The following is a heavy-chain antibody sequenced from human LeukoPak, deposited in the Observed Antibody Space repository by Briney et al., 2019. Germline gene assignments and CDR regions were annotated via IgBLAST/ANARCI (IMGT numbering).Heavy chain of an antibody. CDR3: ARVPLEDCSSTSCYTPQIDP. D-gene: IGHD2-2*02. Sequence: ASVKVSCKASGYTFTSYGISWVRQAPGQGLEWMGWISAYNGNTNYAQKLLGRVTMTTDTSTSTAYMELRSLRSDDTAVYYCARVPLEDCSSTSCYTPQIDPWGQGTLVTVSS. J-gene: IGHJ5*02. CDR1: GYTFTSYG. CDR2: ISAYNGNT. V-gene: IGHV1-18*01.